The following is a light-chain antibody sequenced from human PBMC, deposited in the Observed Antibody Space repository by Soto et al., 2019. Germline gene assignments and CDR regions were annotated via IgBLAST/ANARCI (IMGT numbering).Light chain of an antibody. Sequence: SYELTQSPSVSVAPGQTARVTCGGNDIRFKSVHWYQQRSGQAPVLVVYNDRDRPSVIPERFSGSNSGNTATLTISGAEAGDEADYYCQVWDSSSEHVVFGGGTKLTVL. CDR1: DIRFKS. CDR2: NDR. CDR3: QVWDSSSEHVV. J-gene: IGLJ2*01. V-gene: IGLV3-21*02.